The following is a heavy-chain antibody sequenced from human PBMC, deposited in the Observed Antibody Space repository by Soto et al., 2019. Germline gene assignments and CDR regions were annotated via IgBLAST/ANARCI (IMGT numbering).Heavy chain of an antibody. CDR3: AKDLEGYCTTTSCYTYFGLDV. D-gene: IGHD2-2*01. CDR2: ISYDGSNK. V-gene: IGHV3-30*18. Sequence: GGSLRLSCAASGFTFSSYVMHWVRQAPGKXLEWVAVISYDGSNKYYADSVKGRFTISRDNSKHTLYLQMNSLRPEDTAVYYCAKDLEGYCTTTSCYTYFGLDVWGQGTTVTVCS. J-gene: IGHJ6*02. CDR1: GFTFSSYV.